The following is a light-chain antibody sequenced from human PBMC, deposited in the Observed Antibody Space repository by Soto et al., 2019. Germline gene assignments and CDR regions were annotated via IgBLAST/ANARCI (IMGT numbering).Light chain of an antibody. CDR1: QVIATH. Sequence: QLTQSPSSLSASVGDRVTITCRASQVIATHVAWYQQKPGQAPNLLIYAASTLQSGVPSRFSGGGSGTDFTLTVSSLQPEDFATYYCQQLSSYPLTFGGGTKVDIK. CDR2: AAS. V-gene: IGKV1-9*01. J-gene: IGKJ4*01. CDR3: QQLSSYPLT.